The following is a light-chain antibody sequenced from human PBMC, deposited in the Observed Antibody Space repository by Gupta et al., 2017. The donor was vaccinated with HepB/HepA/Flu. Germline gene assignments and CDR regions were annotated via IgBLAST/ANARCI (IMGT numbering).Light chain of an antibody. CDR1: QNVVPIF. Sequence: EIVLTQSPGTLSLSPGERATLSCRASQNVVPIFLAWYQHRPGQAPRRLIYGTSNRATGIPDRFTGSGSGTDFTLTIARLEPEDSAVYYCQQYGTSPVFGGGTKVEIK. J-gene: IGKJ4*01. V-gene: IGKV3-20*01. CDR2: GTS. CDR3: QQYGTSPV.